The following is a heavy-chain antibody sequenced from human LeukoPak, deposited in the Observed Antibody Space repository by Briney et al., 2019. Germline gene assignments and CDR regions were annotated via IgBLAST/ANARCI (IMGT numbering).Heavy chain of an antibody. Sequence: SGGSLRLSCAASRFTFTNAWMNWVRQAPGKGLEWVGRIKSKGDGETTDYAAPVKGRFTISRDDSNNMVYLQVNSLKIEDTAVYYCAIDEPNYAPYDFDYWGQGTLVTVSS. CDR1: RFTFTNAW. V-gene: IGHV3-15*01. CDR2: IKSKGDGETT. D-gene: IGHD4/OR15-4a*01. J-gene: IGHJ4*02. CDR3: AIDEPNYAPYDFDY.